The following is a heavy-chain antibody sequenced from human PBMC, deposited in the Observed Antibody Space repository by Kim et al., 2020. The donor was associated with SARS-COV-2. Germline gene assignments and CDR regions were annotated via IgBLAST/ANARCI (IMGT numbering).Heavy chain of an antibody. CDR2: IRSKGYSSAT. D-gene: IGHD3-3*02. CDR1: GFTFSDYP. Sequence: GGSLRLSCAASGFTFSDYPIHWVRQASGKGLEWVCRIRSKGYSSATSYAASVQCTFTISRDDTESMAYLQMNSLKTEDMAVDYCTRIPGTTLAFWDAFD. J-gene: IGHJ3*01. CDR3: TRIPGTTLAFWDAFD. V-gene: IGHV3-73*01.